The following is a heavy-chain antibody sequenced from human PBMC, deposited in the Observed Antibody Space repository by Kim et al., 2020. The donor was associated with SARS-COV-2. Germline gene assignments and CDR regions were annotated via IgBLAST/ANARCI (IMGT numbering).Heavy chain of an antibody. J-gene: IGHJ4*02. V-gene: IGHV4-34*01. CDR1: GGSFSGYY. CDR2: INHSGST. CDR3: AREAAADPFDY. D-gene: IGHD6-13*01. Sequence: SETLSLTCAVYGGSFSGYYWSWIRQPPGKGLEWIGEINHSGSTNYNPSLKSRVTISVDTSKNQFSLKLSSVTAADTAVYYCAREAAADPFDYWGQGTLVTVSS.